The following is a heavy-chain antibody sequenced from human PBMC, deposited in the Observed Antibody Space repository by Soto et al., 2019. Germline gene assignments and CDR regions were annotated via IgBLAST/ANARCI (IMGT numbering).Heavy chain of an antibody. Sequence: PGGSLRHSCTASGCTFGDYAMSWFRQATGKGLEWVGFIRSKAYGGTTEYAASVKGRFTISRDDSKSIAYLQMNSLKTEDTAVYYCTRDGAAGTFYYYYYMDVWGKGTTVTVSS. V-gene: IGHV3-49*03. J-gene: IGHJ6*03. CDR3: TRDGAAGTFYYYYYMDV. CDR2: IRSKAYGGTT. CDR1: GCTFGDYA. D-gene: IGHD6-13*01.